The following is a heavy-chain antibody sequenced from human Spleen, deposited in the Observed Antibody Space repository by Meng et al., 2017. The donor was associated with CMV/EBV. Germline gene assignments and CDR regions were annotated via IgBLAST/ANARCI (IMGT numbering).Heavy chain of an antibody. Sequence: SETLSLTCTVSGGSISSSSYYWGWIRQPPGKGLECIGTIYYSGSTYYNPSLKSRVSMSVDTSKNQFSLKLSSVTAADTAIYYCARGGNEDVVVEPAFFFDYWGQGALVTVSS. V-gene: IGHV4-39*07. CDR3: ARGGNEDVVVEPAFFFDY. D-gene: IGHD2-2*01. CDR2: IYYSGST. CDR1: GGSISSSSYY. J-gene: IGHJ4*02.